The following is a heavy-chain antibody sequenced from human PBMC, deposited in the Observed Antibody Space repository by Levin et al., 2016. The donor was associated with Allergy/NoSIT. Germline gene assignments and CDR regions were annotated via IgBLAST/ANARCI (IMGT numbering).Heavy chain of an antibody. Sequence: SETLSLTCTVSGGSISSYYWSWIRQPPGKGLEWIGYIYYSGSTNYNPSLKSRVTISVDTSKNQFSLKLSSVTAADTAVYYCAREGGMRRIFGRFDPWGQGTLVTVSS. CDR1: GGSISSYY. CDR3: AREGGMRRIFGRFDP. V-gene: IGHV4-59*01. CDR2: IYYSGST. D-gene: IGHD2-15*01. J-gene: IGHJ5*02.